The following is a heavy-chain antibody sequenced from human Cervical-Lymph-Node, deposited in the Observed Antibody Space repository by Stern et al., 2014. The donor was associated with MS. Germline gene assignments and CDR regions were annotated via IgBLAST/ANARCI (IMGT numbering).Heavy chain of an antibody. J-gene: IGHJ4*02. CDR1: GFSLSSNGVG. CDR2: IYWDDDK. Sequence: ESGPTVVKPTQTLTLTCNFSGFSLSSNGVGVGWIRQPPGKALEWLAIIYWDDDKRYSPSLKSRLTISKDTSKNQVVLTVTNVDPVDTGTYYCGHINFGYSYGPLKEYWGPGTLVTVSS. V-gene: IGHV2-5*02. D-gene: IGHD5-18*01. CDR3: GHINFGYSYGPLKEY.